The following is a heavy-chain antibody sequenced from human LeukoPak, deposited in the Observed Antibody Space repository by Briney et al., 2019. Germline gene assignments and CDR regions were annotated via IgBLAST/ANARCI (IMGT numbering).Heavy chain of an antibody. J-gene: IGHJ4*02. CDR1: GFTFSSYS. CDR3: ARDPVATITPFDY. D-gene: IGHD5-12*01. Sequence: GGSLRLSCAASGFTFSSYSMNWVRQAPGKGLEWVSSISSSSGYIYYADSVKGRYTISRDNAKNSLYLQMNSLRAEDTAVYYCARDPVATITPFDYWGQGTLVTVSS. CDR2: ISSSSGYI. V-gene: IGHV3-21*01.